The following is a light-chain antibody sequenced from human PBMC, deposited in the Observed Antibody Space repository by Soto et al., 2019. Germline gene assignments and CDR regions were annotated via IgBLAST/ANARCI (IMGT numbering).Light chain of an antibody. V-gene: IGLV2-14*01. Sequence: QSALTQPASVSGSPGQSITISCTGTSSDVGGYKYVSWYQQHPGKAPKLMIYEVSYRPSGVSNRFSGSKSGSTASLTISGLQAEDEVDYYCSSYTSSSTLVFGTGTKLTVL. CDR3: SSYTSSSTLV. CDR2: EVS. J-gene: IGLJ1*01. CDR1: SSDVGGYKY.